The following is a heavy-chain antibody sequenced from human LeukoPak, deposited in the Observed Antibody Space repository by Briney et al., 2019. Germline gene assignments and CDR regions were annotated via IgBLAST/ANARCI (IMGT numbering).Heavy chain of an antibody. CDR3: ARRIDTAMVIDY. J-gene: IGHJ4*02. Sequence: GGSLRLSCAASGFIFRSDSMNWVRQAPGKGLEWVSYISSRSGTIYYADSVKGRFTISRDNAKNSLYLQMNSLRAEDTAVYYCARRIDTAMVIDYWGQGALVTVSS. CDR2: ISSRSGTI. V-gene: IGHV3-48*01. CDR1: GFIFRSDS. D-gene: IGHD5-18*01.